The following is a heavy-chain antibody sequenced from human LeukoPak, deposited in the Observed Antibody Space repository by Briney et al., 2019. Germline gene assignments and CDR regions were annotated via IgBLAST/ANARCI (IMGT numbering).Heavy chain of an antibody. CDR1: GYTFTSYY. CDR3: ARTDCTNGVSYIPYLNY. D-gene: IGHD2-8*01. Sequence: ASVKVSCKASGYTFTSYYMHWVRQAPGQGLEWMGIIYPSGGSTSYAQKFQGRVTMTRDTATSTVYMELSSLRSEDTAVYYCARTDCTNGVSYIPYLNYWGQGTLVTVSS. CDR2: IYPSGGST. V-gene: IGHV1-46*01. J-gene: IGHJ4*02.